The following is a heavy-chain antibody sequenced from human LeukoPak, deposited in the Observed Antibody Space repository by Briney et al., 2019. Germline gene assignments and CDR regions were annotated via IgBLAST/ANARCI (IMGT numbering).Heavy chain of an antibody. V-gene: IGHV3-66*01. CDR2: IYSGGST. D-gene: IGHD3-22*01. Sequence: PGGSLRLSCAASGFTVSSNYMSWVRQAPGKGLEWVSVIYSGGSTYYADSVKGRFTISRDNSKNTLHLQMNSLRAEDTAVYYCATSFDYYDSSGPDYWGQGTLVTVSS. J-gene: IGHJ4*02. CDR3: ATSFDYYDSSGPDY. CDR1: GFTVSSNY.